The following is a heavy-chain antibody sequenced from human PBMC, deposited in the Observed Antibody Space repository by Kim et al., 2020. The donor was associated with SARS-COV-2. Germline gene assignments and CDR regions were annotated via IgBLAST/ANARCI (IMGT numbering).Heavy chain of an antibody. CDR1: GYTFTSYA. J-gene: IGHJ6*02. CDR3: ARDSRLSIFGVGPYYYYGMDV. D-gene: IGHD3-3*01. V-gene: IGHV1-3*01. CDR2: INAGNGNT. Sequence: ASVKVSCKASGYTFTSYAMHWVRQAPGQRLEWMGWINAGNGNTKYSQKFQGRVSITRDTSASTAYMELSSLRSEDTAVYYCARDSRLSIFGVGPYYYYGMDVWGQGTTVTVSS.